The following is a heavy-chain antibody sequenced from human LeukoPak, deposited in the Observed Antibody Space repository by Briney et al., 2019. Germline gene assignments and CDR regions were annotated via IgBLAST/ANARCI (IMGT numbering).Heavy chain of an antibody. V-gene: IGHV3-21*01. CDR2: ISSSSSYI. CDR3: ARDAPYYYDSSGYYGAQYYFDY. J-gene: IGHJ4*02. CDR1: GFTSSSYS. D-gene: IGHD3-22*01. Sequence: GGSLRLSCAASGFTSSSYSMNWVRQAPGKGLEWVSSISSSSSYIYYADSVKGRFTISRDNAKNSLYLQMNSLRAEDTAVYYCARDAPYYYDSSGYYGAQYYFDYWGQGTLVTVSS.